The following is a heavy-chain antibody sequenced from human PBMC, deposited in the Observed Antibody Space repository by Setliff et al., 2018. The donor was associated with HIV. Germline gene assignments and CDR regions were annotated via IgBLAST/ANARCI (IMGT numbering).Heavy chain of an antibody. CDR3: AREGQWLDLGDAFDI. V-gene: IGHV1-18*01. Sequence: ASVKVSCKASGYTFTNYAISWIRQAPGQGLEWLGWISGYKGNTNYAQKLQGRVTMTTETSTSTAYMELRSLRSDDTDVYYCAREGQWLDLGDAFDIWGQGTVVTVSS. CDR1: GYTFTNYA. CDR2: ISGYKGNT. J-gene: IGHJ3*02. D-gene: IGHD6-19*01.